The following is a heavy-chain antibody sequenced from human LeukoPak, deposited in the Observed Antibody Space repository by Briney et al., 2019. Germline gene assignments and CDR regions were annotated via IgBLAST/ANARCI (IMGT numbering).Heavy chain of an antibody. CDR2: IKSMTFGGTT. CDR1: GFTFSDAW. D-gene: IGHD4-23*01. CDR3: TSDLGWEPNRDY. J-gene: IGHJ4*02. V-gene: IGHV3-15*01. Sequence: GGSLRLSCAASGFTFSDAWMTWVRQTPGKGLEWVGRIKSMTFGGTTDYAASVKGRFTISRDDSKNTLYLQMSSLKTEDTAVYYCTSDLGWEPNRDYWGQGTLVTVSS.